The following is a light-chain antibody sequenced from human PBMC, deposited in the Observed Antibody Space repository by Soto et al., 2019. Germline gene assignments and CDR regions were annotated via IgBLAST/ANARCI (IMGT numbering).Light chain of an antibody. Sequence: EIVLTQSPGTLSLSPGERATLSCRASQSVSSSYLAWYQQKPGQAPRLLIYGASNRATGIPDRFSGSASGTDFTLTISRLEPEDLALYYCQQYGYSPPSFGQGTKVEMK. V-gene: IGKV3-20*01. CDR3: QQYGYSPPS. J-gene: IGKJ2*01. CDR1: QSVSSSY. CDR2: GAS.